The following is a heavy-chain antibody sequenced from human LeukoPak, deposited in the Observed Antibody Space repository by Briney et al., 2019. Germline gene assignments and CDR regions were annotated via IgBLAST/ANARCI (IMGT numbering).Heavy chain of an antibody. CDR2: ISGSGGST. CDR1: GFTFSSYA. Sequence: GGSLRLSCAASGFTFSSYAMSWVRQAPGKGLEWVSAISGSGGSTYYADSVKGRFTISRDNSKNTLYLQMNSLRAEDTAVYYCAKSSSPGYYYVTAFDYWGQGTLVTVSS. V-gene: IGHV3-23*01. D-gene: IGHD3-22*01. CDR3: AKSSSPGYYYVTAFDY. J-gene: IGHJ4*02.